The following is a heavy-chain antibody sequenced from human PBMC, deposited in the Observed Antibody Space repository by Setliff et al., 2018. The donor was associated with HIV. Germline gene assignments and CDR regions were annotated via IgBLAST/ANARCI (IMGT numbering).Heavy chain of an antibody. CDR2: INEDGSEE. Sequence: GGSLRLSCAVSGFTFSNYWMSWVRQAPGKGLEWVANINEDGSEENYVESVMGRFTVSRDNTKKLVFLQMNSLRAEDTAVYYCARGLESRSGWLEMPHILNYWGQGTQVTVSS. CDR3: ARGLESRSGWLEMPHILNY. D-gene: IGHD6-19*01. CDR1: GFTFSNYW. J-gene: IGHJ4*02. V-gene: IGHV3-7*01.